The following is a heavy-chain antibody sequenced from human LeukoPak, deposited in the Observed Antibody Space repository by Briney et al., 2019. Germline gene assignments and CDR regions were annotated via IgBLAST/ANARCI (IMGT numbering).Heavy chain of an antibody. CDR3: ARGVDTAMVKEPPWFDP. V-gene: IGHV3-33*08. Sequence: GGSLRLSCAASRFTFSSYGMHWLRQAPGKGLEWVAVIWYDGSNKYYADSVKGRFTTSRDNSKNTLYLQMNSLRAEDTAVYYCARGVDTAMVKEPPWFDPWGQGTLVTVSS. D-gene: IGHD5-18*01. J-gene: IGHJ5*02. CDR1: RFTFSSYG. CDR2: IWYDGSNK.